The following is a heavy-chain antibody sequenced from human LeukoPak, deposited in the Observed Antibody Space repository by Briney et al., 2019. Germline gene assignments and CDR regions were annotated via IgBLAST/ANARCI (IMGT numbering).Heavy chain of an antibody. CDR2: IYYSGST. CDR3: ARGDYGDYVFYFDY. CDR1: GGSISSYY. D-gene: IGHD4-17*01. Sequence: SETLSLTCTVSGGSISSYYWSWIRQPPGKGLEWIGYIYYSGSTYYNPSLKSRVTISVDASKNQFSLKLSSVTAADTAVYYCARGDYGDYVFYFDYWGQGTLVTVSS. J-gene: IGHJ4*02. V-gene: IGHV4-59*12.